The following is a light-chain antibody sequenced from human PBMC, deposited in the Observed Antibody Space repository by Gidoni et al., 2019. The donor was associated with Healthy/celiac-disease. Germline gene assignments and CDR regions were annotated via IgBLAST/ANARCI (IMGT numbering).Light chain of an antibody. Sequence: SVLTQPPSVSEAPRHRVTISCSGSSSNIGNNAVTWYQQLPGKAPKLLIYYDDLLPSGVSDRFSGSKSGTSASLAISGLQSEDEADYYCAAWDDSLNGWVFGGGTKLTVL. CDR1: SSNIGNNA. CDR2: YDD. V-gene: IGLV1-36*01. CDR3: AAWDDSLNGWV. J-gene: IGLJ3*02.